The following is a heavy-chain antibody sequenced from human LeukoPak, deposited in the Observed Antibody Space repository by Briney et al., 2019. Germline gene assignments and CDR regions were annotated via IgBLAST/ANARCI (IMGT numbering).Heavy chain of an antibody. V-gene: IGHV4-4*07. CDR2: IYISGTT. Sequence: SETLSLTCTVSGGSISSSYWSWIRQPAGKGLEWIGRIYISGTTNYNPSLKSRVTMSVDTSKNQFSLKVTSVTAADTAVYYCARWVSNGFDVGGEGTMVTVSS. CDR3: ARWVSNGFDV. CDR1: GGSISSSY. J-gene: IGHJ3*01.